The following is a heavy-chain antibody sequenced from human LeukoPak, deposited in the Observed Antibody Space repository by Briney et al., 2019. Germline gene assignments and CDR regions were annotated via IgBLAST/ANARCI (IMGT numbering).Heavy chain of an antibody. CDR3: ARVGYAFDI. V-gene: IGHV3-53*01. CDR2: IYSGGST. Sequence: GGSLRLSCAASGFTVSSNYMSWVRQAPGKGLGWVSVIYSGGSTDYADSVKGRFTISRDNAKNSLYLQMNSLRDEDTAVYYCARVGYAFDIWGQGTMVTVSS. CDR1: GFTVSSNY. J-gene: IGHJ3*02.